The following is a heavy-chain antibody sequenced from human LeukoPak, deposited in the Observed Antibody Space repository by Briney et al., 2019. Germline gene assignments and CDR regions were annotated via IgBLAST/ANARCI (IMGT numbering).Heavy chain of an antibody. J-gene: IGHJ5*02. Sequence: GALVKVSCKASGYTFTGYYMHWVRQAPGQGLEWMGWINPNSGGTNYEQKFQGRVTMTRDTSISTAYMELSRLRSDDTAVYYCAREGSGWYANWFDPWGQGTLVTVSS. CDR3: AREGSGWYANWFDP. CDR1: GYTFTGYY. CDR2: INPNSGGT. D-gene: IGHD6-19*01. V-gene: IGHV1-2*02.